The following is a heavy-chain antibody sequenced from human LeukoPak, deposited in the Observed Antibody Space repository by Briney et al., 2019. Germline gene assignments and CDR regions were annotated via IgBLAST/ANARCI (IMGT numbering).Heavy chain of an antibody. D-gene: IGHD3-10*01. CDR3: ARRGGSGSYLGYYYYMDV. J-gene: IGHJ6*03. CDR2: INHSGST. Sequence: KPSETLSLTCAVYGGSFSGYYWSWIRQPPGKGLEWIGEINHSGSTNYNPSLKSRVTISVDTSKNQFSLKLSSVTAADTAVYYCARRGGSGSYLGYYYYMDVWGKGTTVTISS. CDR1: GGSFSGYY. V-gene: IGHV4-34*01.